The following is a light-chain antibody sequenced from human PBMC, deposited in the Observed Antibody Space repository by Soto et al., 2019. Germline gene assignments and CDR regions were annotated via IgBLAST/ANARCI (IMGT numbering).Light chain of an antibody. V-gene: IGKV1-5*03. CDR3: QQYYGYEIFT. CDR1: QSISAW. CDR2: KTS. J-gene: IGKJ3*01. Sequence: DIQMIQSPSTLSASVGDRVTITCRASQSISAWLAWYQQKPGKAPKLLIYKTSSLESGVPSRFSGSGSGTEFTLTISSLQPDDFATYYCQQYYGYEIFTVGPGTKVDIK.